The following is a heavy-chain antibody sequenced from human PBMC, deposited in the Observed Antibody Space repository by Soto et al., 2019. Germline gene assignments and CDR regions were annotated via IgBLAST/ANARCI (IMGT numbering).Heavy chain of an antibody. D-gene: IGHD6-6*01. Sequence: QVQLQESGPGLVKPSETLSLTCTVSGGSISSYYWSWIRQPPGKGLEWIGYIYYSGSTNYNPSPKSRVTISVDTSKNQFSLKLSSVTAADTAVYYCARDRGRIAARPPNWFDPWGQGTLVTVSS. CDR2: IYYSGST. CDR3: ARDRGRIAARPPNWFDP. CDR1: GGSISSYY. J-gene: IGHJ5*02. V-gene: IGHV4-59*01.